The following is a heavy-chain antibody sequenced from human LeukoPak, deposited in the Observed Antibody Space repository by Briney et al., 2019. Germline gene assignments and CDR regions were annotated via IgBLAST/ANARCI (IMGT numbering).Heavy chain of an antibody. D-gene: IGHD3-10*01. CDR2: IYYSGST. CDR1: GGSISSSSYY. CDR3: ARLPLGAFGEVLNFDF. J-gene: IGHJ4*02. V-gene: IGHV4-39*07. Sequence: SETLSLTCTVSGGSISSSSYYWGWIRQPPGKGLEWIGSIYYSGSTYYNPSLKRRVTISVDTSKNQFSLKLSCVTAADTAVYFCARLPLGAFGEVLNFDFWGQGTLVTVSS.